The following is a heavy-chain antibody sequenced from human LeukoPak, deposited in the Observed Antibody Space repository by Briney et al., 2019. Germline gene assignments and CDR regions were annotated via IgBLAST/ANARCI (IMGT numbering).Heavy chain of an antibody. CDR3: ARQPYYYDSSGYTDY. Sequence: EASVKVSCKASGYTFTSYGISWVRQAPGQGLEWMGRIIPILGIANYAQKFQGRVTITADKSTSTAYMELSSLRSEDTAVYYCARQPYYYDSSGYTDYWGQGTLVTVSS. D-gene: IGHD3-22*01. V-gene: IGHV1-69*04. CDR1: GYTFTSYG. J-gene: IGHJ4*02. CDR2: IIPILGIA.